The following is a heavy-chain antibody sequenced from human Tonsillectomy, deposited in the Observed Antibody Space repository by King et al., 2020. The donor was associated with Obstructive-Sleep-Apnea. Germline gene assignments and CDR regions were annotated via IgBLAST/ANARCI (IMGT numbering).Heavy chain of an antibody. D-gene: IGHD6-13*01. Sequence: QLQESGPGLVEPSETLSLTCNVSGGSFSGYFWSWIRQPPGKGLEWIGHIYYTGFTNYNPSLESRVSLSIEVSNNQFSQFSLRLSSVTVADTAVYYCARSLAAAGVFDYWGQGTLVTVPS. CDR2: IYYTGFT. J-gene: IGHJ4*02. CDR1: GGSFSGYF. CDR3: ARSLAAAGVFDY. V-gene: IGHV4-59*08.